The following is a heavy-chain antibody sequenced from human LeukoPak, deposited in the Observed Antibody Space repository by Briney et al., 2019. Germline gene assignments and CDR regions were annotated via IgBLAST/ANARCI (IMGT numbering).Heavy chain of an antibody. V-gene: IGHV4-34*01. CDR3: ARGKLTVTTTYYYYMDV. Sequence: PSETLSLTRAVYRGSLSGYYWSWIRQPPRKGLEWIGEINHSGSTNYNPPLKSRVTISVDTSKNQCSPKLSSVTAADTAVYYCARGKLTVTTTYYYYMDVWGKGTTVTVSS. J-gene: IGHJ6*03. D-gene: IGHD4-17*01. CDR2: INHSGST. CDR1: RGSLSGYY.